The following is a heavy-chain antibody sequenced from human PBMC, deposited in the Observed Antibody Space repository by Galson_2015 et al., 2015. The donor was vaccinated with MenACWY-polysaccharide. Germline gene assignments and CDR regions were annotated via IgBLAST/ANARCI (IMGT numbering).Heavy chain of an antibody. Sequence: SLRLSCAASGITASGNTFSGSGMHWVRQAPGKGLEWLAVIQYDGSNKVYADSVKGRFSISRDNSKNTLYLEMKSLRADDTAVYYCAREGSRIAFHAFDFWGQGTMVTVSS. D-gene: IGHD2-21*01. J-gene: IGHJ3*01. CDR1: GITASGNTFSGSG. CDR3: AREGSRIAFHAFDF. CDR2: IQYDGSNK. V-gene: IGHV3-33*01.